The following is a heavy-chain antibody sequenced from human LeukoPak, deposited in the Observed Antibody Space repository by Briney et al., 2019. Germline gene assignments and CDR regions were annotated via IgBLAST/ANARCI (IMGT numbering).Heavy chain of an antibody. Sequence: GGSLRLSCAASGFTFSTYGMYWVRQAPGKGLEWVAFIRYDGSNNYYADSVKGRFTISRDNSKNTLYLQMNSLRAEDTAVYYCAKDPSPYSGSYPEYWGQGTLVTVSS. V-gene: IGHV3-30*02. CDR3: AKDPSPYSGSYPEY. D-gene: IGHD1-26*01. CDR2: IRYDGSNN. CDR1: GFTFSTYG. J-gene: IGHJ4*02.